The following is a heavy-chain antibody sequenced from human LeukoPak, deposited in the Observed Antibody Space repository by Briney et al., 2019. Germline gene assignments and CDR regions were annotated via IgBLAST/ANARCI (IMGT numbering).Heavy chain of an antibody. Sequence: GGSLRLSCAASGFTFSSYWMSWVRQAPGKGLEWVANIKQDGSDKNYVDSVKGRLTISRDNAKNSLFLQMDSLRAEDTAVYYCARGRTTVTPTFVDFWGQGTLVTVSS. CDR2: IKQDGSDK. CDR3: ARGRTTVTPTFVDF. V-gene: IGHV3-7*01. D-gene: IGHD4-11*01. J-gene: IGHJ4*02. CDR1: GFTFSSYW.